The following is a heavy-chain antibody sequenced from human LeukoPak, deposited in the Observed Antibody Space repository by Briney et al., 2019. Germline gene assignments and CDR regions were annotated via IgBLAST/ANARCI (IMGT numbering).Heavy chain of an antibody. J-gene: IGHJ5*02. D-gene: IGHD3-16*02. CDR1: GYTFTGYY. CDR2: INPNSGGT. V-gene: IGHV1-2*02. Sequence: ASVKVSCKASGYTFTGYYMHWVRQAPGQRLEWMGWINPNSGGTNYAQKFQGRVTMTRDTSISTAYMELSRLRSDDTAVYYCARDSGEGYDYVWGSYHYNWFDPWGQGTLVTVSS. CDR3: ARDSGEGYDYVWGSYHYNWFDP.